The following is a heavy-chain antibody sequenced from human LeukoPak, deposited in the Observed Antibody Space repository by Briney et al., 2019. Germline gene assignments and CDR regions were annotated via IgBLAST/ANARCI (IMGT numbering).Heavy chain of an antibody. V-gene: IGHV1-69*13. CDR2: IIPIFGTA. Sequence: SVKVSCKASGGTFSSYAISCVRQAPGQGLEWMGGIIPIFGTANYAQKFQGRVTITADESTSTAYMELSSLRSEDTAVYYCARSNCSSTSCYNWFDPWGQGTLVTVSS. CDR3: ARSNCSSTSCYNWFDP. J-gene: IGHJ5*02. CDR1: GGTFSSYA. D-gene: IGHD2-2*01.